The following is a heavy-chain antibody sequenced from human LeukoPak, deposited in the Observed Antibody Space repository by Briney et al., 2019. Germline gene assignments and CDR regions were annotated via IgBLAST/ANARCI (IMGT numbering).Heavy chain of an antibody. CDR1: LVTFIRYA. J-gene: IGHJ2*01. V-gene: IGHV1-69*04. CDR3: ARDRYYDSSGYYYSYYWYFDL. CDR2: VIPILGIE. Sequence: ASVKVSCKASLVTFIRYAITWGRQAPRQELEWRGRVIPILGIENYAQKFQGRVTITADKSTSTAYMELSSLRSEDTAVYYCARDRYYDSSGYYYSYYWYFDLWGRGTLVTVSS. D-gene: IGHD3-22*01.